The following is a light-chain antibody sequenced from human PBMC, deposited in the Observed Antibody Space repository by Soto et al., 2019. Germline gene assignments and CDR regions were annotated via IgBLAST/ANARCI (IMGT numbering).Light chain of an antibody. CDR2: DVS. CDR1: SSDVGGYNY. CDR3: CSYAGSDTGV. V-gene: IGLV2-11*01. J-gene: IGLJ1*01. Sequence: QYVLTQPRSVSGSPGQSVTISCTGTSSDVGGYNYVSWYQQHPGKAPELMIYDVSKRPSGVPDRFSGSKSGNAASLTISGLQAEDEADYYCCSYAGSDTGVFGTGTKVTVL.